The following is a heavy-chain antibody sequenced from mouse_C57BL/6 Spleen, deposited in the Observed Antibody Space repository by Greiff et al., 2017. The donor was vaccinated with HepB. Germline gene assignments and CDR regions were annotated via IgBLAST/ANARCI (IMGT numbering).Heavy chain of an antibody. D-gene: IGHD2-12*01. CDR3: ASRYLYAMDY. J-gene: IGHJ4*01. V-gene: IGHV1-50*01. CDR2: IDPSDSYT. CDR1: GYTFTSYW. Sequence: VKLQQPGAELVKPGASVKLSCKASGYTFTSYWMQWVKQRPGQGLEWIGEIDPSDSYTNYNQKFKGKATLTVDTSSSTAYMQLSSLTSEDSAVYYCASRYLYAMDYWGQGTSVTVSS.